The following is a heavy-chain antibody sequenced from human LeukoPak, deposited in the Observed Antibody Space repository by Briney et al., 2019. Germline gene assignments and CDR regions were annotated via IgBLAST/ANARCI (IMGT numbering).Heavy chain of an antibody. CDR2: ISAYNGNT. J-gene: IGHJ6*03. CDR3: ARRGSPPSYYYYMDV. V-gene: IGHV1-18*01. CDR1: GYTFTSYG. D-gene: IGHD1-26*01. Sequence: ASVKVSCKASGYTFTSYGISWVRQAPGQGLEWMGWISAYNGNTNYAQKLQGRVTMTTDTSTSTAYMELRSLRSDDTAVYYCARRGSPPSYYYYMDVWGKGTTVTVSS.